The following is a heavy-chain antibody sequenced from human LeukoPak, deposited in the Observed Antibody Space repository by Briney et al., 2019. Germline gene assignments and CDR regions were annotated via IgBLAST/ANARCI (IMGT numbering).Heavy chain of an antibody. CDR2: IYYSGST. J-gene: IGHJ5*02. V-gene: IGHV4-59*01. CDR1: GGSISSYY. Sequence: SETLSLTCTVSGGSISSYYWSWIRQPPGKGLEWIGYIYYSGSTNYNPSLKSRVTISVDTSKNQFSLKLSSVTAADTAVFYCARDRRVGARGTHNWFDPWGQGTLVTVSS. CDR3: ARDRRVGARGTHNWFDP. D-gene: IGHD1-26*01.